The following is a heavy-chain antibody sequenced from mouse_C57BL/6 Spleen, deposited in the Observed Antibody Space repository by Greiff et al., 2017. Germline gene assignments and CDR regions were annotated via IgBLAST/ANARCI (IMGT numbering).Heavy chain of an antibody. CDR2: IYPGDGDT. Sequence: QVQLQQSGPELVKPGASVKISCKASGYAFSSSWMNWVKQRPGKGLEWIGRIYPGDGDTNYNGKFKGKATLTADKSSSTAYMQLSSLTSEDSAVYFCARSGDGYYDDYAMDYWGQGTSVTVSS. D-gene: IGHD2-3*01. V-gene: IGHV1-82*01. CDR1: GYAFSSSW. J-gene: IGHJ4*01. CDR3: ARSGDGYYDDYAMDY.